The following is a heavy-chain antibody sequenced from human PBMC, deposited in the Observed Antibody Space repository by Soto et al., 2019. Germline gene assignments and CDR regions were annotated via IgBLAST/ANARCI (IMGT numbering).Heavy chain of an antibody. D-gene: IGHD1-1*01. J-gene: IGHJ6*02. CDR3: AKVVQVEVPHRMDV. CDR2: LAGSGTAT. V-gene: IGHV3-23*01. CDR1: GCTLSSDA. Sequence: GGSLRLSCAASGCTLSSDAMIWGRQAPGKGLEWVSALAGSGTATWYADSVKGRFTISRDISKNTLYLQMNSLRAEDTAVYYCAKVVQVEVPHRMDVSGQAIPVTVPS.